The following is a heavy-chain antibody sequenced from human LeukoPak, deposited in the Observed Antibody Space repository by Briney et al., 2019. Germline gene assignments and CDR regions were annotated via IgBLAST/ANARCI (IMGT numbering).Heavy chain of an antibody. CDR2: IYYSGST. CDR3: ARWDDSAWGFGN. J-gene: IGHJ4*02. CDR1: GGSISSYY. V-gene: IGHV4-59*12. Sequence: SETLSLTCTVSGGSISSYYWSWIRQPPGKGLEWIGYIYYSGSTNYNPSLKSRVTISVDTSKNQFSLKLSSVTAADTAVYYCARWDDSAWGFGNWGPGTLVTVSS. D-gene: IGHD6-19*01.